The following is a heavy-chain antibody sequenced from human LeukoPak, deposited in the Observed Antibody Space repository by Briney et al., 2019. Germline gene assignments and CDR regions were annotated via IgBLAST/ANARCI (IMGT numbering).Heavy chain of an antibody. CDR1: GGSFSGYY. Sequence: SETLSLTCAVYGGSFSGYYWSWIRQPPGKGLEWIGYIYYSGSTNYNPSLKSRVTISVDTSKNQFSLKLSSVTAADTAVYYCAREAAAVGGYYFDYWGQGTLVTVSS. J-gene: IGHJ4*02. CDR2: IYYSGST. V-gene: IGHV4-59*01. D-gene: IGHD6-13*01. CDR3: AREAAAVGGYYFDY.